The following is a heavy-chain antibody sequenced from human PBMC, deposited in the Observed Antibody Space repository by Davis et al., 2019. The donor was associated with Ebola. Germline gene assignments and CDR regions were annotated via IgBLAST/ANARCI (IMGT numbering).Heavy chain of an antibody. CDR3: ARAGRDYYASGSNYNPPFDY. CDR1: GGSFSGYY. D-gene: IGHD3-10*01. J-gene: IGHJ4*02. CDR2: INHIGSA. Sequence: MPSETLSLTCAVYGGSFSGYYWSWIRQPPGKGLEWLGEINHIGSANYYPSPKSRITISVDTSKNQFSMKLSSVTAADTAVYYCARAGRDYYASGSNYNPPFDYWGQGTLVTVSS. V-gene: IGHV4-34*01.